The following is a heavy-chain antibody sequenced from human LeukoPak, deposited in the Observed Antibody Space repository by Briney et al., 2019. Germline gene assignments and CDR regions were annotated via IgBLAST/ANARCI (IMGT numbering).Heavy chain of an antibody. D-gene: IGHD2-2*01. Sequence: GESLQISCKGSGYGFTSYWIGWVRQMPGKGRGWMGIIYPGDSDTRYSPSFQGQVTISADKSINTAYLQWSSLKASDTAMYYCARPGYCSSTSCYASFWGQGTLVTVSS. J-gene: IGHJ4*02. CDR3: ARPGYCSSTSCYASF. CDR1: GYGFTSYW. V-gene: IGHV5-51*01. CDR2: IYPGDSDT.